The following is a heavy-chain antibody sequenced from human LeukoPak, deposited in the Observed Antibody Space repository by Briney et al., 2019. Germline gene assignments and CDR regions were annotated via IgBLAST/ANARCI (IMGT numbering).Heavy chain of an antibody. J-gene: IGHJ6*03. D-gene: IGHD6-19*01. CDR3: ARLYSSGWYTYYYYYYMDV. V-gene: IGHV1-46*01. CDR2: INPSGGST. CDR1: GYTFTSYY. Sequence: ASVKVSCKASGYTFTSYYMHWVRQAPGQGLEWMGIINPSGGSTSYAQKFQGRVTMTRDTSTSTAYMELRSLRSDDTAVYYCARLYSSGWYTYYYYYYMDVWGKGTTVTVSS.